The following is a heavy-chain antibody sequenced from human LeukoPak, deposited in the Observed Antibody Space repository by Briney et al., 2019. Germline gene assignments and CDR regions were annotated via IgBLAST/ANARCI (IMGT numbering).Heavy chain of an antibody. CDR1: GGSISSGSYY. J-gene: IGHJ6*03. D-gene: IGHD3-16*02. CDR3: ARLPAYRQYYYMDV. V-gene: IGHV4-61*09. CDR2: INHSGST. Sequence: ASETLSLTCTVSGGSISSGSYYWSWIRQPAGKGLEWIGEINHSGSTNYNPSLKSRVTISVDTSKNQFSLKLSSVTAADTAVYYCARLPAYRQYYYMDVWGKGTTVTISS.